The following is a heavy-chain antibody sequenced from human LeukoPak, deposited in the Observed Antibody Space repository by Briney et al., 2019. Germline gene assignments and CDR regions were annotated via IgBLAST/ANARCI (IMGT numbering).Heavy chain of an antibody. V-gene: IGHV4-4*07. D-gene: IGHD6-13*01. CDR2: IYTSGST. J-gene: IGHJ6*02. CDR3: ARDAPTHTRWKVAAAGTHGMDV. CDR1: GGSISSYY. Sequence: KPSETLSLTCTVSGGSISSYYWSWIRQPAGKGLEWIGRIYTSGSTNYNPSLKSRVTMSVDTSTNQFSLKLSSVTAADTAVYYCARDAPTHTRWKVAAAGTHGMDVWGQGTTVTVSS.